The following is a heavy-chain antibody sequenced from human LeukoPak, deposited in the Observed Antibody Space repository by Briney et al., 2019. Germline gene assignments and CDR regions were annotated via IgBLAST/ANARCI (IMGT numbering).Heavy chain of an antibody. J-gene: IGHJ4*02. CDR3: AKRGVVIRVILVGFHKEAYYFDS. CDR1: GFTFSNYG. V-gene: IGHV3-30*18. CDR2: ISYDESDK. Sequence: PPGRSLRLSCAASGFTFSNYGMHWVRQAPGKGLEWVAVISYDESDKYYADSVKGRFTISRDNSKNTLYLQMNSLRAEDTAVYFCAKRGVVIRVILVGFHKEAYYFDSWGQGALVTVSS. D-gene: IGHD3-22*01.